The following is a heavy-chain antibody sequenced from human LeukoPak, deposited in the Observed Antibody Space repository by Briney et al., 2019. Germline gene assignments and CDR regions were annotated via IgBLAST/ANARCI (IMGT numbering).Heavy chain of an antibody. CDR1: GGSVSSGGYY. CDR2: IYYSGST. J-gene: IGHJ4*02. Sequence: SETLSLTCSVPGGSVSSGGYYWSWIRQPPGKGLEWIGYIYYSGSTNYNPSLKSRVTISVDTSKNQFSLKLSSVTAADTAVYYCAARYNTLKYYFDYWGQGTLVTVSS. D-gene: IGHD5-24*01. V-gene: IGHV4-61*08. CDR3: AARYNTLKYYFDY.